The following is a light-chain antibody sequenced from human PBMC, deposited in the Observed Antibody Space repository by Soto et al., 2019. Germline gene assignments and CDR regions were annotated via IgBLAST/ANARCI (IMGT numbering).Light chain of an antibody. V-gene: IGLV2-14*01. J-gene: IGLJ3*02. CDR2: DVS. Sequence: QSALTQPASVSGSPGQSITISCTGTSSDVGDYSYVSWYQQHPGKAPKLMIYDVSDRPSGVSNRFSGSKSGNTASLTISGLQAEDEADYYCSSYTRTSAHWAFGGGTKLTVL. CDR3: SSYTRTSAHWA. CDR1: SSDVGDYSY.